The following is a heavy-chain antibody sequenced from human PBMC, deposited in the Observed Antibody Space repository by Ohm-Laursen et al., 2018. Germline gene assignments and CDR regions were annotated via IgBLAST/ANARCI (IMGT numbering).Heavy chain of an antibody. CDR1: GFTFSDYY. Sequence: SLRLSCAASGFTFSDYYMSWIRQAPGKGLEWVATINWNSGDIGYGDSVEGRFTISRDNARSSLDLQMNSLRVEDTTLYYCAKDLLAAPDYYGMDVWGQGTTVTVSS. CDR3: AKDLLAAPDYYGMDV. V-gene: IGHV3-9*01. CDR2: INWNSGDI. J-gene: IGHJ6*02. D-gene: IGHD6-13*01.